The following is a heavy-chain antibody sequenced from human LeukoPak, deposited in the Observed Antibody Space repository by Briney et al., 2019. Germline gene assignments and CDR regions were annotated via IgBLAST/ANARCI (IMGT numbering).Heavy chain of an antibody. V-gene: IGHV3-30*18. CDR2: ISYDGSNK. CDR1: GFTFSSYV. J-gene: IGHJ4*02. D-gene: IGHD6-19*01. Sequence: GGSLRLSCAASGFTFSSYVMHWVRQAPGKGLEWVAVISYDGSNKYYADSVKGRFNISRDNSKNTLYLQMNSLRPEDTSVYYCAKTGSGWYFDYWGQGTLVTVSS. CDR3: AKTGSGWYFDY.